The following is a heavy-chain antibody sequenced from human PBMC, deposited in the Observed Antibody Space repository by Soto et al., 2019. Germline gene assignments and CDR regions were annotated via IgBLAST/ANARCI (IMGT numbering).Heavy chain of an antibody. CDR3: AKELSEWELLGLQH. V-gene: IGHV3-30*18. CDR1: GFTFSSYG. D-gene: IGHD1-26*01. J-gene: IGHJ1*01. Sequence: QVQLVESGGGVVQPGRSLRLSCAASGFTFSSYGTHWVRQAPGKGLEWVAVISYDGSNKYYADSVRGRFTISRDNSKNALYLQMNSLRAEDTAVFYCAKELSEWELLGLQHWGQGTLVIVSS. CDR2: ISYDGSNK.